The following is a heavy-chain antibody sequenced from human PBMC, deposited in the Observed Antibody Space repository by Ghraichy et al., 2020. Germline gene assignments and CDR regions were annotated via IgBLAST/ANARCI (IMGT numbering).Heavy chain of an antibody. J-gene: IGHJ4*02. CDR3: ARGNNYYDSSGYYRKGGFGY. V-gene: IGHV4-34*01. D-gene: IGHD3-22*01. CDR1: GGSFSGYY. Sequence: SETLSLTCAVYGGSFSGYYWSWIRQPPGKGLEWIGEINHSGSTNYNPSLKSRVTISVDTSKNQFSLKLSSVTAADTAVYYCARGNNYYDSSGYYRKGGFGYWGQGTLVTVSS. CDR2: INHSGST.